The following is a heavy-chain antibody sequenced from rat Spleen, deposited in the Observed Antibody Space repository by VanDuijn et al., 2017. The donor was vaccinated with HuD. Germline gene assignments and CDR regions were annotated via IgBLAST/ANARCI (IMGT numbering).Heavy chain of an antibody. J-gene: IGHJ3*01. D-gene: IGHD1-2*01. V-gene: IGHV5-25*01. CDR2: ISAGGVNT. CDR1: GFTFSNYY. Sequence: EVQLVESGGGLVQPGRSMKLSCTALGFTFSNYYMAWVRQAPTKGLEWVASISAGGVNTFYRDSVRGRFSISRDNAKSPLYLQMDSLRSEDTATYYCARHRDYSSYIYGFAYWGQGTLVTVSS. CDR3: ARHRDYSSYIYGFAY.